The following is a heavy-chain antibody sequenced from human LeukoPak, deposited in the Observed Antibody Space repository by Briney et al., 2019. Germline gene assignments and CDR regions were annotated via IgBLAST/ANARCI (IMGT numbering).Heavy chain of an antibody. V-gene: IGHV4-34*01. CDR2: INHSGST. D-gene: IGHD5-18*01. CDR1: GGSFSGYY. J-gene: IGHJ6*02. CDR3: ARDTATGYYYYAMDV. Sequence: SETLSLTCAVYGGSFSGYYWSWIRQPPGKGLEWIGEINHSGSTNYNPSLKSRVTISVDTSKNQFSLKLSSITAADTAVYYCARDTATGYYYYAMDVWGQGTTVTVSS.